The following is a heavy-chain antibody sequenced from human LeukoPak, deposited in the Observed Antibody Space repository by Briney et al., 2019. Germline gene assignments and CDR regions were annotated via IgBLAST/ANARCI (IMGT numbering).Heavy chain of an antibody. Sequence: PSETLSLTCTVSGGSISSGGYYWSWIRQHPGKGLEWIGYIYYSGSTYYNPSLKSRVTISVDTSKNQFSLKLSSVTAADTAVYYCARGESQSSLYNWFDPWGQGTLVTVSS. CDR1: GGSISSGGYY. J-gene: IGHJ5*02. CDR2: IYYSGST. CDR3: ARGESQSSLYNWFDP. V-gene: IGHV4-31*03.